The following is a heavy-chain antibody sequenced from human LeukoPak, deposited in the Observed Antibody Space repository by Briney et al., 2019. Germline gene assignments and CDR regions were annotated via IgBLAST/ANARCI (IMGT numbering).Heavy chain of an antibody. CDR2: VRGKANNYAT. CDR3: TRTGKYQLGWQEGGDMDV. D-gene: IGHD1-1*01. V-gene: IGHV3-73*01. CDR1: GFTFTGSS. Sequence: TGGSLRLSCAASGFTFTGSSIHWVRQTSGKGMEWVGRVRGKANNYATEYAASVRGRFTISRDDSTNTAFLQMNNLDSEDAAPYYCTRTGKYQLGWQEGGDMDVWGRGTTVTVSS. J-gene: IGHJ6*02.